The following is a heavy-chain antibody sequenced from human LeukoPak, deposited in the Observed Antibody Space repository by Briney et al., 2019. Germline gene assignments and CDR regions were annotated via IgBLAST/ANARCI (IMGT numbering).Heavy chain of an antibody. Sequence: ASVKVSCKASGYTFTTYHMHWVRQAPGQGLEWMGIINPSGGSTSYPQKFQGRVTMTRDTSTSTVYMEVSSLTSDDTAVYYCARGLGSGSYCGYWGQGTLVTVSS. J-gene: IGHJ4*02. CDR2: INPSGGST. V-gene: IGHV1-46*01. CDR1: GYTFTTYH. CDR3: ARGLGSGSYCGY. D-gene: IGHD1-26*01.